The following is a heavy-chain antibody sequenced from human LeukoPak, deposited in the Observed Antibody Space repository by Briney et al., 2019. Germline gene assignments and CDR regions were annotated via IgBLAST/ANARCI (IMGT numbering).Heavy chain of an antibody. D-gene: IGHD2-2*02. J-gene: IGHJ4*02. CDR1: GFTFSSYA. V-gene: IGHV3-23*01. Sequence: GGSLRLSCAASGFTFSSYAMMWLRQAPGKGLEWVSIISDSGSVTYYADSVKGRFTISRDNSKTTMYLQINSLRADDTAVYYCAKGQYTSCYRTYYFDYWGQGTLVTVSS. CDR2: ISDSGSVT. CDR3: AKGQYTSCYRTYYFDY.